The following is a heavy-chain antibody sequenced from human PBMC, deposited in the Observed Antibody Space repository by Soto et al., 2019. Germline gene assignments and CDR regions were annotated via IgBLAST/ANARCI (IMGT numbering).Heavy chain of an antibody. V-gene: IGHV3-15*01. CDR2: IKSKSDGGTT. D-gene: IGHD2-15*01. CDR3: TTDLWRIAVVVGSTGYFNP. Sequence: LRLSCAASGFTFSDAWMSWVRQAPGKGLDWVGLIKSKSDGGTTEYAAPVRGRFTISRDDSKNTLYLQMNSLKTEDTAVYYCTTDLWRIAVVVGSTGYFNPWGQGTPVTVSS. J-gene: IGHJ5*02. CDR1: GFTFSDAW.